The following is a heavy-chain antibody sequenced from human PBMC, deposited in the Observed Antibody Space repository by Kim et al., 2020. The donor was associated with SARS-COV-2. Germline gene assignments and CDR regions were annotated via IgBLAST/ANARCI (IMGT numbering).Heavy chain of an antibody. CDR2: INHSGST. Sequence: SETLSLTCAVYGGSFSGYYWSWIRQPPGKGLEWIGEINHSGSTNYNPSLKSRVTISVDTSKNQFSLKLSSVTAADTAVYYCARGWVVVTATPVDWGQGTL. CDR1: GGSFSGYY. V-gene: IGHV4-34*01. D-gene: IGHD2-21*02. CDR3: ARGWVVVTATPVD. J-gene: IGHJ4*02.